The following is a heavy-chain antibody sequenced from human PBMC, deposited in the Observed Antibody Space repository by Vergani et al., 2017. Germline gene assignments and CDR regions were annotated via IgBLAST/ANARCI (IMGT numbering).Heavy chain of an antibody. CDR3: AKGDGYSGYGLFDY. V-gene: IGHV3-9*01. CDR1: GFTFDDYA. J-gene: IGHJ4*02. Sequence: EVQLVESGGGLVQPGRSLRLSCAASGFTFDDYAMHWVRQAPGKGLEWVSGISWNSGSIGYADSVKGRFTISRDNGKNSLYLQMNSLRAEDTALYYCAKGDGYSGYGLFDYWDQGTLVTVSS. CDR2: ISWNSGSI. D-gene: IGHD5-12*01.